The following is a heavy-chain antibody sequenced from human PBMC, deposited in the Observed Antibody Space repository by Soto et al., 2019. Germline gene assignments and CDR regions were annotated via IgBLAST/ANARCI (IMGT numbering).Heavy chain of an antibody. CDR1: GGSFSGYY. CDR2: ITHSGSA. J-gene: IGHJ6*02. Sequence: SSETLSLTCAVHGGSFSGYYWSWLRQPPGRGLEWIGEITHSGSANYNPSLKSRVTISIDTTKNQFSLKLNSVTAADTSVYYCARDSRRFTMIGKSSVYGMDVWGQGTTVTVSS. CDR3: ARDSRRFTMIGKSSVYGMDV. D-gene: IGHD3-22*01. V-gene: IGHV4-34*01.